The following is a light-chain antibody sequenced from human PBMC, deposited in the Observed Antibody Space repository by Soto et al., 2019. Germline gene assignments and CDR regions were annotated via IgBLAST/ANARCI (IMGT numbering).Light chain of an antibody. CDR1: QSLLHSNGYNY. J-gene: IGKJ2*01. Sequence: DIVMTQSPLSLPVTPGEPASISCRSSQSLLHSNGYNYLDWYLQKPWQSPQLLIYLGSNRASGVPDRFSGSGSGTDFTLKISRVEAEDVGVYYCMQALQTPYPFGQGTKLEIK. V-gene: IGKV2-28*01. CDR3: MQALQTPYP. CDR2: LGS.